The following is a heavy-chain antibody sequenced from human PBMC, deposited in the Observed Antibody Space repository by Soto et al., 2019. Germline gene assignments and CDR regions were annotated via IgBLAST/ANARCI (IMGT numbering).Heavy chain of an antibody. Sequence: SETLSLTCTVFGGSISSYYWSWIRQPPGKGLEWIGYIYYSGSTNYNPSLKSRVTISVDTSKNQFSLKLSSVTAADTAVYYCARGTYFDYDILTGYYNAPAYYFDYWGQGTLVTVSS. CDR1: GGSISSYY. V-gene: IGHV4-59*01. D-gene: IGHD3-9*01. J-gene: IGHJ4*02. CDR2: IYYSGST. CDR3: ARGTYFDYDILTGYYNAPAYYFDY.